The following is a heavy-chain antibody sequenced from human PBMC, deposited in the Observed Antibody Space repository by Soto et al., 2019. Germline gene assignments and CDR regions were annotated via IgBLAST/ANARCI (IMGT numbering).Heavy chain of an antibody. Sequence: GGSLRLSCAASGFTFSTYAMHWVRQAPGKGLEWVTFISFDESIKYYADSVKGRFSISRDVSKNTLYLHMSSLRAEDTAFYYCVREQNTSYSGSSSLTFYFDYWGQGTLVTVSS. V-gene: IGHV3-30-3*01. CDR3: VREQNTSYSGSSSLTFYFDY. D-gene: IGHD3-22*01. CDR1: GFTFSTYA. CDR2: ISFDESIK. J-gene: IGHJ4*02.